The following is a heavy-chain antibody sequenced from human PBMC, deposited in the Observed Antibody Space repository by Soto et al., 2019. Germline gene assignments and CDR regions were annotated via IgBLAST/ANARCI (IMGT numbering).Heavy chain of an antibody. D-gene: IGHD2-8*01. CDR1: ASGFREYF. J-gene: IGHJ1*01. V-gene: IGHV3-11*01. Sequence: CAAPASGFREYFISLLRQAPGKGLEWVSYIGPYGNSIYYADSVKGRFTISRDDATKSLHLHTNSLRTDDTAVDAEATFANAREGKWGQGTQVTV. CDR2: IGPYGNSI. CDR3: ATFANAREGK.